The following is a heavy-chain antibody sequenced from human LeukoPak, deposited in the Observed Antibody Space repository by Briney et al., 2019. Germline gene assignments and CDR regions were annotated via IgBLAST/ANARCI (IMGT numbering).Heavy chain of an antibody. J-gene: IGHJ6*02. CDR2: IKDDGSEK. CDR1: GFTFSSHW. CDR3: ARRGTTISGVLVYHYSGLDV. Sequence: GGSLRLSCAGSGFTFSSHWMNWVRQAPGKGLEWVASIKDDGSEKRYVDSVSGRFTISRDNAKNSLHLQMSSLRAEDTAVYYCARRGTTISGVLVYHYSGLDVWGQGTTVTVSS. D-gene: IGHD3-3*01. V-gene: IGHV3-7*01.